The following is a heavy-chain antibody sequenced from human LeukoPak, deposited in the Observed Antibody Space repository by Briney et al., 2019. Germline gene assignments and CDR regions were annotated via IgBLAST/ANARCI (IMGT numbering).Heavy chain of an antibody. D-gene: IGHD1-26*01. CDR1: GYSISSGYY. V-gene: IGHV4-38-2*01. CDR3: ATFSGSYSYFGY. Sequence: SETLSLTCAVSGYSISSGYYWGWIRQPPGKGLEWIGSIYHTGSTYYNPSLKSRVTISLVTSKNQFSLKLSALTATDTAVYYCATFSGSYSYFGYWGQGTLVTVSS. J-gene: IGHJ4*02. CDR2: IYHTGST.